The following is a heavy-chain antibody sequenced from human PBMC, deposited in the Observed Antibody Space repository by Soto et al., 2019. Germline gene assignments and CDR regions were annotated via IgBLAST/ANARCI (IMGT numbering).Heavy chain of an antibody. CDR2: VLYTGST. D-gene: IGHD3-22*01. CDR3: ARERPYYGFDY. CDR1: GGSISTYY. V-gene: IGHV4-59*01. J-gene: IGHJ4*02. Sequence: PSETLSLTCTVSGGSISTYYWSWIRQSPGKGLGWIGFVLYTGSTNYNPSLKSRVTISLDTSKNQLSLQLISVTAADTAVYYCARERPYYGFDYWGQGTPVTVSS.